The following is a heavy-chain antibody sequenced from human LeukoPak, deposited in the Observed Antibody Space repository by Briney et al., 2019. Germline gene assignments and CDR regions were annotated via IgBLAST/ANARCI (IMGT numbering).Heavy chain of an antibody. J-gene: IGHJ3*02. CDR3: AREGIAAAGTNAFDI. CDR1: GDSISSSNYY. CDR2: VNHSGST. V-gene: IGHV4-39*07. Sequence: PSETLSLTCTVSGDSISSSNYYWGWIRQPPGKGLEWIGEVNHSGSTNYNPSLKSRVTISVDTSKNQFSLKLSSVTAADTAVYYCAREGIAAAGTNAFDIWGQGTMVTVSS. D-gene: IGHD6-13*01.